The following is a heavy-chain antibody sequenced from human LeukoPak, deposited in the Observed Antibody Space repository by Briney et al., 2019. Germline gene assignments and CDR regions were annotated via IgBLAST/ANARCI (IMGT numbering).Heavy chain of an antibody. J-gene: IGHJ1*01. V-gene: IGHV4-59*08. CDR3: ARHGGYSSHYRH. D-gene: IGHD6-13*01. Sequence: PSETLSLTCTVTGGSISNYYWSWIRQPPWKGLECIGYIYYIGSTNYNPSLKSRVTISVDTSKNQFSLKLTSVTAANRAVYYCARHGGYSSHYRHWGQGTLVTVSS. CDR2: IYYIGST. CDR1: GGSISNYY.